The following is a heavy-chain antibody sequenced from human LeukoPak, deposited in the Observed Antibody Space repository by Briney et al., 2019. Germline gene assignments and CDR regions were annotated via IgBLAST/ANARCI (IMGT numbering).Heavy chain of an antibody. J-gene: IGHJ4*02. CDR3: ARVRYSSSWYLLDS. V-gene: IGHV1-46*01. CDR1: GYTFISYY. Sequence: ASVKVSCKASGYTFISYYMHWVRQAPGQGLEWMGIIDPSGGNTNYAQKFQGRVTMTRDTSTSTVYMELSNLRSEDTAVYYRARVRYSSSWYLLDSWGQGTLVTVSS. D-gene: IGHD6-13*01. CDR2: IDPSGGNT.